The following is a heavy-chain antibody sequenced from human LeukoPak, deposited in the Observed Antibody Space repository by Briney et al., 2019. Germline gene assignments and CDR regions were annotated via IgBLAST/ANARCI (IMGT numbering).Heavy chain of an antibody. CDR3: ARPSDNDYSNYRLHDAFDT. J-gene: IGHJ3*02. D-gene: IGHD4-11*01. CDR1: GYSFTSYW. CDR2: IYPGDSDT. Sequence: GESLKISCKGSGYSFTSYWIGWVRQMPGKGLEWMGIIYPGDSDTRYSPSFQGQVTISADKSISTAYLQWSSLKASDTAMYYCARPSDNDYSNYRLHDAFDTWGQGTMVTVSS. V-gene: IGHV5-51*01.